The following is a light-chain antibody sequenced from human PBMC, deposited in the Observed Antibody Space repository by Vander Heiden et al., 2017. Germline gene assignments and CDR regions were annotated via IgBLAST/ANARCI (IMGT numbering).Light chain of an antibody. CDR3: QQHNNWPPFT. Sequence: EIVMTQSPATLSVSPGERATLSCRASQSVSSNLAWYRQKPGQAPRLLIYDASIRATGIPARFSGSGYGTEFTLTISSRQSEDFAVYYCQQHNNWPPFTFGGGTKVEIK. CDR2: DAS. CDR1: QSVSSN. V-gene: IGKV3-15*01. J-gene: IGKJ4*01.